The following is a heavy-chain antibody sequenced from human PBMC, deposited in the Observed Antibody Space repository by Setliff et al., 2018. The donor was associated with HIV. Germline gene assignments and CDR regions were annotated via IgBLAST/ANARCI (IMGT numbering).Heavy chain of an antibody. V-gene: IGHV4-61*09. CDR2: FYTSGST. Sequence: SETLSLTCTVSGGSISSGSYYWSWIRQPAGKGLEWIGHFYTSGSTNYNPSLKSRVTISEDTSKHQFSLKLTSVTAADTAVYYCAGSPRLRGGHNWFDPWGKGTLVTVSS. J-gene: IGHJ5*02. D-gene: IGHD4-17*01. CDR1: GGSISSGSYY. CDR3: AGSPRLRGGHNWFDP.